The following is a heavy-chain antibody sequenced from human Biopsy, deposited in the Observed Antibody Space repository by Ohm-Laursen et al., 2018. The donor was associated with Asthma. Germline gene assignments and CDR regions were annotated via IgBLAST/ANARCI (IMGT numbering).Heavy chain of an antibody. J-gene: IGHJ6*02. D-gene: IGHD2-21*02. CDR2: ISYDGRET. Sequence: SLRLSCTATGFRFPIYGMHWVRQGPGKGPEWVALISYDGRETGCVDSVKGRFTISRDNFRNTVHLQMSSLRPEDSAVYYCTRDRFYNSVTSESFYYGVDVWGQGTTVTVSS. CDR1: GFRFPIYG. V-gene: IGHV3-30*03. CDR3: TRDRFYNSVTSESFYYGVDV.